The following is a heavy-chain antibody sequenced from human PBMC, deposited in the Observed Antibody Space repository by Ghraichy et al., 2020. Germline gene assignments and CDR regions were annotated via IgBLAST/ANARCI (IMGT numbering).Heavy chain of an antibody. V-gene: IGHV4-39*01. CDR3: VRHPSSNMVADY. Sequence: SETLSLTCSVSGASISRTDSFWAWIHQPPGKGLEWIGRISYSGNTFYNPSLRSRVTISADSSESQFSLKLTSVTAAETAVYYCVRHPSSNMVADYWGQGILVTVSS. CDR1: GASISRTDSF. D-gene: IGHD2-2*01. CDR2: ISYSGNT. J-gene: IGHJ4*02.